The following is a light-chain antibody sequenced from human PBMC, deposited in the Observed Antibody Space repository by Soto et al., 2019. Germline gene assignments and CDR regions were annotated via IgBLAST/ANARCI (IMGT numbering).Light chain of an antibody. Sequence: EIMLTQSPGTLSLSPGERATLSCRASQSVSNNYLAWYQQRPGQAPRLLIYDASNRATGIPARFSGSGSGTDFTLTISSLEPEDFAVYYCQHRNNRPFSFGPGTKVDIK. CDR1: QSVSNNY. CDR3: QHRNNRPFS. CDR2: DAS. V-gene: IGKV3-11*01. J-gene: IGKJ3*01.